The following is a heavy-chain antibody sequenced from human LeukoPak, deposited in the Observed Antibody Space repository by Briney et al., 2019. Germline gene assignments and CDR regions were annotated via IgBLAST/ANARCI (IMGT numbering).Heavy chain of an antibody. J-gene: IGHJ4*02. V-gene: IGHV3-23*01. CDR3: AKPLWFGETPRYYFDY. CDR1: GFTFSSYA. CDR2: ISGSGGST. D-gene: IGHD3-10*01. Sequence: GGSLRLSCAASGFTFSSYAMSWVRRAPGKGLEWVSAISGSGGSTYYADSVKGRFIISRDNSKNTLYLQMNSLRAEDTAVYYCAKPLWFGETPRYYFDYWGQGTLVTVSS.